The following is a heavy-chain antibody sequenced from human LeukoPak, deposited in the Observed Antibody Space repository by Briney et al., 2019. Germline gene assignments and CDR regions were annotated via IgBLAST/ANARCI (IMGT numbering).Heavy chain of an antibody. CDR2: ISNDGSNK. V-gene: IGHV3-30*19. D-gene: IGHD5-12*01. Sequence: GGSLRLSCAASGFTFSSYGMHWVRQAPDKGLEWVAAISNDGSNKYYADSVKGRFTISRDNSKNTLYLQMNSLRAEDTAAYYCAKVDIVATIDAGRLVDYWGQGTLVTVSS. J-gene: IGHJ4*02. CDR1: GFTFSSYG. CDR3: AKVDIVATIDAGRLVDY.